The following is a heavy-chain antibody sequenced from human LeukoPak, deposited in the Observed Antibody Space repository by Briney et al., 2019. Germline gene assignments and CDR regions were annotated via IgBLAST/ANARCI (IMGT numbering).Heavy chain of an antibody. Sequence: ASVKVSCKASGYTFTSYAMTWVRQASGQGLEWTGWINPNSGGTNYAQKFQGRVTMTRDTSISTAYMELSRLRSDDTAVYYCARGGESGYDSAFDIWGQGTMVTVSS. D-gene: IGHD5-12*01. CDR2: INPNSGGT. J-gene: IGHJ3*02. V-gene: IGHV1-2*02. CDR1: GYTFTSYA. CDR3: ARGGESGYDSAFDI.